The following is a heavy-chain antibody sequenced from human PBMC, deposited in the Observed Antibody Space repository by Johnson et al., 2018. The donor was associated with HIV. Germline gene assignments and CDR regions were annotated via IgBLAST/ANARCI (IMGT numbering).Heavy chain of an antibody. V-gene: IGHV3-15*01. D-gene: IGHD2-15*01. Sequence: MLLVESGGGLVKPGGSLRLSCAASGFTFSNAWMSWVRQAPGKGLEWVGRIKSKTDGGTTDYAAPVKGRFTISRDDSKNTAYLQMNSLKTEDTAVYYCTVHSGERKDHVAFDIWGQGTMFTVSS. CDR1: GFTFSNAW. CDR3: TVHSGERKDHVAFDI. J-gene: IGHJ3*02. CDR2: IKSKTDGGTT.